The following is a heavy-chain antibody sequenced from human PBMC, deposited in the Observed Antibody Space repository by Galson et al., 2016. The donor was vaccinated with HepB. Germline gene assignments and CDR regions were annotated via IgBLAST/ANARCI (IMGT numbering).Heavy chain of an antibody. CDR1: GGTHSSDD. CDR2: IIPIFGTR. CDR3: ARGPSLYCTTTTCYVGSGGYYYYGMDV. D-gene: IGHD2-2*01. Sequence: SVKVSCKASGGTHSSDDITWVRQAPGQGLEWMGGIIPIFGTRTYAQKLQGRVTMTTDTSTSTAYMELRSLRSADTAVYYCARGPSLYCTTTTCYVGSGGYYYYGMDVWGQGTTVTVSS. V-gene: IGHV1-69*05. J-gene: IGHJ6*02.